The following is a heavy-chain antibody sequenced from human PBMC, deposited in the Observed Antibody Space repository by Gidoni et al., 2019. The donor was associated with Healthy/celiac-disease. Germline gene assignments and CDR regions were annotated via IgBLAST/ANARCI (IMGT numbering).Heavy chain of an antibody. CDR3: AKDGDYYYFDY. J-gene: IGHJ4*02. V-gene: IGHV3-30*18. Sequence: PPGRSLRLSRAASGFTFSSYGMLRVRQAPGKGLEWVAVISYDGSNKYYADSVKGRFTISRDNSKNTLYLQMNSLRAEDTAVYYCAKDGDYYYFDYWGQGTLVTVSS. CDR1: GFTFSSYG. CDR2: ISYDGSNK. D-gene: IGHD7-27*01.